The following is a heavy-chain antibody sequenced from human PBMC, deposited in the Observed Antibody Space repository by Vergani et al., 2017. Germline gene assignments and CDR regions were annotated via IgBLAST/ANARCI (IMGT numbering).Heavy chain of an antibody. D-gene: IGHD3-9*01. CDR2: IRYDGSNK. J-gene: IGHJ4*02. CDR1: GFTFSSYG. V-gene: IGHV3-30*02. Sequence: QVQLVESGGGVVQPGGSLRLSCAASGFTFSSYGMHWVRQAPGKGLEWVAFIRYDGSNKYYADSVQGRFTISRDNSKNTLYLQMNSLRAEDTAVYYCAKDVDDIWTGPFDYWGQGTLVTVSS. CDR3: AKDVDDIWTGPFDY.